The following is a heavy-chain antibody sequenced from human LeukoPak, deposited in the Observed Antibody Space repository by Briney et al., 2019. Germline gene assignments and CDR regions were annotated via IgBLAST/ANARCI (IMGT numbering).Heavy chain of an antibody. J-gene: IGHJ6*02. V-gene: IGHV1-46*01. CDR2: INPSGGST. D-gene: IGHD3-9*01. CDR1: GYTFTGYY. CDR3: ARGQGRYYDILTGYSYYYGMDV. Sequence: ASVKVSCKASGYTFTGYYMHWVRQAPGQGLEWMGIINPSGGSTSYAQKFQGRVTMTRDTSTSTVYMELSSLRSEDTAVYYCARGQGRYYDILTGYSYYYGMDVWGQGTTVTVSS.